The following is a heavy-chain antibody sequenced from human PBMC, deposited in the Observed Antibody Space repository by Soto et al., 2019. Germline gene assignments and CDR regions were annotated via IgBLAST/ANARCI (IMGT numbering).Heavy chain of an antibody. CDR3: ARDRYHSSCYSEKCWFDP. D-gene: IGHD3-22*01. CDR1: GGNFSSYT. CDR2: IIPILGIA. J-gene: IGHJ5*02. Sequence: QVQLVQSGAEVKKPGSSVKVSCKASGGNFSSYTISWVRQAPGQGLEWMGRIIPILGIANYAQKFQGRVTITADKATSTAYMELSSLRSEDTAVYYCARDRYHSSCYSEKCWFDPWCQGTLVTVSS. V-gene: IGHV1-69*08.